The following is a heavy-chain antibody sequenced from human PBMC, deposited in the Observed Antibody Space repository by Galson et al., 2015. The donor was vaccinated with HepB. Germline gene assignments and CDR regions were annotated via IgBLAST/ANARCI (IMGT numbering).Heavy chain of an antibody. CDR2: ISGTGRTT. CDR3: ANDPFRPDYYFES. CDR1: GFTFSNYA. V-gene: IGHV3-23*01. J-gene: IGHJ4*02. Sequence: SLRLSCAASGFTFSNYAMSWVRQAPGKGLEWVSGISGTGRTTYYADSVRGRFTISRDKSKNTLYLHMNSLRADDTAVYYCANDPFRPDYYFESWGQGTLVTVSS. D-gene: IGHD5-12*01.